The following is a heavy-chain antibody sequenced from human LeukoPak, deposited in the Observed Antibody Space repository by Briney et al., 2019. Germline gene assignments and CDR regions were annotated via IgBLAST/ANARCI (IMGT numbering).Heavy chain of an antibody. V-gene: IGHV4-4*02. Sequence: SGTLSLTCAVSGGSISSSNWWSWVRQPPGKGLEWIGEIYHCGSTNYNPSLKSRVTISVDKSKDQFSLKLSSVTAADTAVYYCARLLRDYDSSGPIYGMDVWGQGTTVTVSS. CDR3: ARLLRDYDSSGPIYGMDV. D-gene: IGHD3-22*01. CDR1: GGSISSSNW. J-gene: IGHJ6*02. CDR2: IYHCGST.